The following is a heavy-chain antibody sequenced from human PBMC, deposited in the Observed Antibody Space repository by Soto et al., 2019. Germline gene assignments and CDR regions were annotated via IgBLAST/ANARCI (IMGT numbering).Heavy chain of an antibody. CDR2: IYHTGRT. Sequence: QVQLQEMGPGLVNPSQTLTITCTVSGGSVNSAYWSWIRQVPGKGLEWMGNIYHTGRTFYNPSIKSRVAISIDTSKPLFSLRMSSVTAADTAVYYCARTHAYNSSFFHSWGQGTVVTVSS. D-gene: IGHD6-6*01. CDR1: GGSVNSAY. V-gene: IGHV4-31*03. J-gene: IGHJ4*02. CDR3: ARTHAYNSSFFHS.